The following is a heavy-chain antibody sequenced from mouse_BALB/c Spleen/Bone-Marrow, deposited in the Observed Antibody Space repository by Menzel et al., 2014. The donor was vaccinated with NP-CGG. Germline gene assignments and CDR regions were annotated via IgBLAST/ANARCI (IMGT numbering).Heavy chain of an antibody. Sequence: VMLVESGAELVRPGSSVKISCKASGYAFSSYWMIWVKQRPGQGLEWIGKIYPGDGDTNYNGKFKGKATLTVDKSSSSAYMQLSSLTSEDSAVYFCARSGYGSNYDDWGQGTTLTVSS. D-gene: IGHD1-1*01. J-gene: IGHJ2*01. CDR3: ARSGYGSNYDD. V-gene: IGHV1-80*01. CDR1: GYAFSSYW. CDR2: IYPGDGDT.